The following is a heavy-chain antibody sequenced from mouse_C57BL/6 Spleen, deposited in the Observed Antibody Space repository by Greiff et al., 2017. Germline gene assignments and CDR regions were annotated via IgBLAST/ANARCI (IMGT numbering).Heavy chain of an antibody. J-gene: IGHJ2*01. V-gene: IGHV1-7*01. CDR3: ATSSNSYYFDY. D-gene: IGHD2-5*01. CDR2: INPSSGYT. CDR1: GYTFTSYW. Sequence: VQLQQSGAELAKPGASVKLSCKASGYTFTSYWMHWVKQRPGQGLEWIGYINPSSGYTKYNQKFKDKATLTADKSSSTAYMQLSSRTYEDSAVYYCATSSNSYYFDYWGQGTTLTVSS.